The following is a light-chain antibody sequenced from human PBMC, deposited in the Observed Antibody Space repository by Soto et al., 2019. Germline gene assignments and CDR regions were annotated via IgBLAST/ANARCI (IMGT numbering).Light chain of an antibody. V-gene: IGKV1-8*01. Sequence: AIRMTQSPSSLSASTGDRVTITCRASQGISSALAWYQQKPGKAPKLLIYAASTLQSGVPSRFSGSGSGTDFTLTISCLQSEEFATYYCQQYYSYPLTFGGGTKVELK. CDR3: QQYYSYPLT. CDR2: AAS. J-gene: IGKJ4*01. CDR1: QGISSA.